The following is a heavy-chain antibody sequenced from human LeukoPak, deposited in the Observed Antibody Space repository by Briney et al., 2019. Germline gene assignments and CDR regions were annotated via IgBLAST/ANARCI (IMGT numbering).Heavy chain of an antibody. CDR3: ARHTTVVPPHYFDY. CDR1: GGSISSYY. D-gene: IGHD4-23*01. Sequence: KPSETLSLTCTVSGGSISSYYWSWLRQPPGKGLEWIGYIYYSGSTNYNPSLKSRVTISLDTSKSQISLKLSSVTAADTAVYYCARHTTVVPPHYFDYWGQGTLVTVSS. CDR2: IYYSGST. V-gene: IGHV4-59*08. J-gene: IGHJ4*02.